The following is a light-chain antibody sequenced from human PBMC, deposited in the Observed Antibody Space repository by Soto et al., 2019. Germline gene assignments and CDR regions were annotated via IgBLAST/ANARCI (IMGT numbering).Light chain of an antibody. CDR2: IGY. CDR3: QQSSTLPYT. V-gene: IGKV1-39*01. CDR1: QSIDTY. Sequence: DIPMTQSPSSLSASVGDRVSITCRASQSIDTYLNWYQQKPGKAPKLLIYIGYSLESGVPSRFRGSGSGTFFTLTISSLQPEDFASYFCQQSSTLPYTFGQGTKLELK. J-gene: IGKJ2*01.